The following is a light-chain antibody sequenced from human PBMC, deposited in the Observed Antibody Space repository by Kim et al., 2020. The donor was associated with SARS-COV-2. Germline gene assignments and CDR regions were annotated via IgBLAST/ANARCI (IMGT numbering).Light chain of an antibody. Sequence: GQKVTISCSGSSSNIGQNYVSWYQQFPGTAPKLLIYDNNKRHSGIPDRFPGSKSGTSATLGITGLQTGDEADYYCGTWDSSLNGLVFGGGTQLTVL. CDR2: DNN. CDR1: SSNIGQNY. V-gene: IGLV1-51*01. J-gene: IGLJ2*01. CDR3: GTWDSSLNGLV.